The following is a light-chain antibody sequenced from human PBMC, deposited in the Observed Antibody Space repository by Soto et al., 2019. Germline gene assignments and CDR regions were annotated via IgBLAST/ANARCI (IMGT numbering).Light chain of an antibody. CDR2: DAS. J-gene: IGKJ1*01. V-gene: IGKV1-5*01. CDR3: QQYNSYSYT. CDR1: QGISSY. Sequence: DIQMTQSPSTLSESVGDRVTITCRASQGISSYLAWYQQKPGKAPKLLIYDASSLQTGVPSRFSGSGSGTEFTLTISSLQPDDFATYYCQQYNSYSYTFGQGTKLEIK.